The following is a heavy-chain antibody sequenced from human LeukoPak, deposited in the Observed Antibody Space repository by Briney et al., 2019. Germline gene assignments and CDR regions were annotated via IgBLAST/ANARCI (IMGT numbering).Heavy chain of an antibody. J-gene: IGHJ3*02. Sequence: SQTLSLTCTVSGGSISGHHWTWIRQPPGTGLEWIGYFYDSGDFNYNPSLKSRVTIWMDMSNNQFSLTMSSVTAADAAMYYCARLLRPGGRKGDAFDIWGQGTLVTVSS. V-gene: IGHV4-59*08. CDR1: GGSISGHH. D-gene: IGHD1-26*01. CDR2: FYDSGDF. CDR3: ARLLRPGGRKGDAFDI.